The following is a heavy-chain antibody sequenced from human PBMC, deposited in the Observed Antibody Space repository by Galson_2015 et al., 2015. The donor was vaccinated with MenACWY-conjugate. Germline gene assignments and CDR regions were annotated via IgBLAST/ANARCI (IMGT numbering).Heavy chain of an antibody. Sequence: ETLSLTCTVSGASFRRYYWNWIRQPPGQGLERIGNIYFTGNTNYNPSLKSRVTMSIDTSMNQFSLKVSSVTAADTAVYYCARVPSDYATWFDPWGQGTRVTVSS. CDR2: IYFTGNT. CDR3: ARVPSDYATWFDP. D-gene: IGHD4-17*01. CDR1: GASFRRYY. J-gene: IGHJ5*02. V-gene: IGHV4-59*01.